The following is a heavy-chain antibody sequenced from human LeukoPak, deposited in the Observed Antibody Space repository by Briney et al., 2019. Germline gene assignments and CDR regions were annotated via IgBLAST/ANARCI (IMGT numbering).Heavy chain of an antibody. V-gene: IGHV4-4*07. CDR3: AIPREGLRNLRAFDY. Sequence: SETLSLTCTVSGGSISNYYWSWIRQPAGKGLEWIGRIYTSGSTNYNPSLKSRVTMSVDTSKNQFSLKLSSVTAADTAVYYCAIPREGLRNLRAFDYWGQGTLVTVSS. D-gene: IGHD5-12*01. CDR1: GGSISNYY. J-gene: IGHJ4*02. CDR2: IYTSGST.